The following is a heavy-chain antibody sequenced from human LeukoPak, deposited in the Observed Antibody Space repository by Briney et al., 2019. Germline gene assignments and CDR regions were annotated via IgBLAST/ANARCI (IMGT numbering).Heavy chain of an antibody. Sequence: PSETLSLTCTVSGGSISSFYWSWIRQPPGKGLEWIGYIYYSGSTNYNPSLKSRVTISVDTSKNQFSLKLSSVTAADTAVYYCARDPSMGYGDYPFDYWGQGTLVTVSS. CDR1: GGSISSFY. CDR3: ARDPSMGYGDYPFDY. D-gene: IGHD4-17*01. J-gene: IGHJ4*02. V-gene: IGHV4-59*12. CDR2: IYYSGST.